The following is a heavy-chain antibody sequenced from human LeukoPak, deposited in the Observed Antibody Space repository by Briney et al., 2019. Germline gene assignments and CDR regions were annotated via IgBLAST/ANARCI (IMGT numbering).Heavy chain of an antibody. J-gene: IGHJ5*02. D-gene: IGHD6-19*01. V-gene: IGHV6-1*01. CDR3: ARDRSSSGWLTANWFDP. CDR2: TYYRSKWYN. CDR1: GDSVSSNSAA. Sequence: SQTLSLTCAISGDSVSSNSAAWNWIRQSPSRGLEWLGRTYYRSKWYNDYAVSVKSRITINPDTSKNQFSLQLNSVTPEDAAVYYCARDRSSSGWLTANWFDPWGQEPWSPSPQ.